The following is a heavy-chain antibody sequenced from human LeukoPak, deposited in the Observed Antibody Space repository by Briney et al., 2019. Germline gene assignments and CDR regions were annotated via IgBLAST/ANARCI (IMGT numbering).Heavy chain of an antibody. J-gene: IGHJ3*02. CDR1: GGTFSSYA. CDR3: ARSIAAAGTPIDI. V-gene: IGHV1-69*04. D-gene: IGHD6-13*01. Sequence: ASVKVSCKASGGTFSSYAISWVRQAPGQGLEWMGRIIPILGIANYAQKFQGRVTITADKSTSTAYMELRSLRSDDTAVYYCARSIAAAGTPIDIWGQGTMVTVSS. CDR2: IIPILGIA.